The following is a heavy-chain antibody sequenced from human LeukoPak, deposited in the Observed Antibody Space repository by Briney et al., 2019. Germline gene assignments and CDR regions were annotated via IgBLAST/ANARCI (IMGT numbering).Heavy chain of an antibody. V-gene: IGHV3-9*01. Sequence: GGSLRLSCAASGFTFDDYAMHWFRQAPGKGLEWVSGVSWNSGSIGYADSVKGRFTISKDNAKNSLYLQMNSLRAEDTALYYCAKDNPYGSGSYGFDYWGQGTLVTVSS. CDR1: GFTFDDYA. CDR3: AKDNPYGSGSYGFDY. D-gene: IGHD3-10*01. CDR2: VSWNSGSI. J-gene: IGHJ4*02.